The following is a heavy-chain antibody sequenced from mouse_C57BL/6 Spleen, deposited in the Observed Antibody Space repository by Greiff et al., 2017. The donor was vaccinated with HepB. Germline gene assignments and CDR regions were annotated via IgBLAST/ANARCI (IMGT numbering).Heavy chain of an antibody. Sequence: EVQVVESGGGLVQPKGSLKLSCAASGFSFNTYAMNWVRQAPGKGLEWVARIRSKSNNYATYYADSVKDRFTISRDDSESMLYLQMNNLKTEDTAMYYCVRSYYGSSPYWYFDVWGTGTTVTVSS. D-gene: IGHD1-1*01. J-gene: IGHJ1*03. V-gene: IGHV10-1*01. CDR2: IRSKSNNYAT. CDR3: VRSYYGSSPYWYFDV. CDR1: GFSFNTYA.